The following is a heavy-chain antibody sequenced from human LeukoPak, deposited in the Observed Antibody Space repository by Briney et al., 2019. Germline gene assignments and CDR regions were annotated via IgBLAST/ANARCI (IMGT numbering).Heavy chain of an antibody. CDR3: ARGTMATVTYYFDY. Sequence: SETLSLTCAVYGGSLSGYYWSWIRQPPGKGLEWIGEINHSGSTNYNPSLNCRVTISLDTSKNQFSLKLSSVPAADTAVYYCARGTMATVTYYFDYWGQGTLVTVSS. D-gene: IGHD4/OR15-4a*01. CDR2: INHSGST. V-gene: IGHV4-34*01. J-gene: IGHJ4*02. CDR1: GGSLSGYY.